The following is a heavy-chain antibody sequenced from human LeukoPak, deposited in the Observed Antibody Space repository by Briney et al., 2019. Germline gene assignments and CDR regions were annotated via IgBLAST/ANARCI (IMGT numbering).Heavy chain of an antibody. Sequence: SETLSLTCTVSGGSISSYYWSWIRQPPGKGLEWIGYICYSGSTNYNPSLKSRVTISVDTSKNQFSLKLSSVTAADTAVYYCARSVEGYCSGDNCYYYYYMDVWGKGTTVTVSS. CDR2: ICYSGST. J-gene: IGHJ6*03. V-gene: IGHV4-59*01. D-gene: IGHD2-15*01. CDR3: ARSVEGYCSGDNCYYYYYMDV. CDR1: GGSISSYY.